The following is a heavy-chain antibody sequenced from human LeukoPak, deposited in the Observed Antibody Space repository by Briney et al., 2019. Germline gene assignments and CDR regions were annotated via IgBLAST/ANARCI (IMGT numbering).Heavy chain of an antibody. V-gene: IGHV3-9*01. CDR1: GFSFNDYA. Sequence: GGSLRLSCAASGFSFNDYAMHWVRQAPGKGLEWVSGISWNSGIIGYVDSVKGRFIISRDNAKNSLYLQMNGLGAEDTALYFCTRGATVTTAYGFDPWGQGTPVTVSS. J-gene: IGHJ5*02. CDR3: TRGATVTTAYGFDP. D-gene: IGHD4-17*01. CDR2: ISWNSGII.